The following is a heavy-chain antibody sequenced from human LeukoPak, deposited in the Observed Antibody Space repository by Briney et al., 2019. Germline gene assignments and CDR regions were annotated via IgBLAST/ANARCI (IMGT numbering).Heavy chain of an antibody. CDR1: GYTFTSYG. CDR2: ICAYNGKT. J-gene: IGHJ4*02. D-gene: IGHD6-6*01. V-gene: IGHV1-18*01. CDR3: GRAYLAARYFDY. Sequence: ASVKVSRKASGYTFTSYGISWVRQAPGQGLEWMGWICAYNGKTNYEQKLQGRGTMTTETSTKTAYTEPRSLRPDDTAVYYCGRAYLAARYFDYWGQGTLVTVSS.